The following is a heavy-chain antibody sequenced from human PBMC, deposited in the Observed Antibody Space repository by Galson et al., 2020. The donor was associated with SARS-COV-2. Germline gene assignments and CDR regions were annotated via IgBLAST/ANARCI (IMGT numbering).Heavy chain of an antibody. CDR1: GYDFCSHT. J-gene: IGHJ4*02. D-gene: IGHD3-9*01. Sequence: GGSLRLSCAASGYDFCSHTIEWVPQAPGKGLEWISYIGSSSRTIAYADSVKGRFTVSRENAKNAAYVQMNNLRVEDTAVYYCAREYDKPGNFEYWGQGTLVSVSS. V-gene: IGHV3-48*04. CDR2: IGSSSRTI. CDR3: AREYDKPGNFEY.